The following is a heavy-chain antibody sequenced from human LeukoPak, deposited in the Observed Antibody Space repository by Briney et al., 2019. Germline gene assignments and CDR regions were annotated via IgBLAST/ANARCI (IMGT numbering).Heavy chain of an antibody. J-gene: IGHJ4*02. CDR3: ARVRLDIVVVPAAFDY. Sequence: SETLSLTCTVSGGSISSSSYYWGWIRQPPGKGLEWIGSIYYSGSTYYNPSLKSRVTISVDTSKNQLSLKLSSVTAADTAVYYCARVRLDIVVVPAAFDYWGREPWSPYPQ. CDR1: GGSISSSSYY. CDR2: IYYSGST. V-gene: IGHV4-39*07. D-gene: IGHD2-2*03.